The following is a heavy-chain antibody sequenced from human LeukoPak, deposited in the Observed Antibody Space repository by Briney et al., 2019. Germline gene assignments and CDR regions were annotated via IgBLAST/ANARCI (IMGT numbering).Heavy chain of an antibody. CDR3: ARDVSDENGSSSRIHLDS. Sequence: GGSLRLSCAASGFTFSNYWMTWVRQAPGKGLAWVANIKQDGSEKYYVDSVKGRFTISRDNAKNSLFLQMNSLRAEDTAVYYCARDVSDENGSSSRIHLDSWGQGTLVSVSS. V-gene: IGHV3-7*01. CDR2: IKQDGSEK. D-gene: IGHD6-6*01. CDR1: GFTFSNYW. J-gene: IGHJ4*02.